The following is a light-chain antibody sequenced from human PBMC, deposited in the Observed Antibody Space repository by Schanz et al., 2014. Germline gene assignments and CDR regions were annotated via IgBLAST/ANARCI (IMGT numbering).Light chain of an antibody. CDR2: AAS. Sequence: IRMTQSPSSLSASVGDRVTVTCRASQGLRNDLGWYQQKPGKVPKLLIYAASSLQSGVPSRFSGSGSGTDFTLTISSLQPEDFATYYCQQSYSTPRGLTFGGGTKVEIK. CDR1: QGLRND. CDR3: QQSYSTPRGLT. V-gene: IGKV1-39*01. J-gene: IGKJ4*01.